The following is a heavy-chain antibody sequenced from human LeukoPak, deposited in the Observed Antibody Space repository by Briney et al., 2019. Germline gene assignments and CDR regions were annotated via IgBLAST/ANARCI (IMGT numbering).Heavy chain of an antibody. D-gene: IGHD1-26*01. CDR1: GFTFSSYA. Sequence: PGGSLRLSCSASGFTFSSYAMSWVRQAPGKGLEWVSSISSSSSYIYYADSVKGRFTISRDNAKNSLYLQMNSLRAEDTAVYYCARVVGATLARGDYYYMDVWGKGTTVTVSS. V-gene: IGHV3-21*01. J-gene: IGHJ6*03. CDR3: ARVVGATLARGDYYYMDV. CDR2: ISSSSSYI.